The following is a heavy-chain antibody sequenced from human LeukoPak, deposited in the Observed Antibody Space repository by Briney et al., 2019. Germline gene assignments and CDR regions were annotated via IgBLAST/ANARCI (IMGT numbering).Heavy chain of an antibody. CDR2: ILYDGSSK. CDR1: GFPFRSYW. CDR3: AREDSRYSTGWYVVD. V-gene: IGHV3-33*08. Sequence: PGGSLRLSCAASGFPFRSYWMHWARQAPGTGLEWVAVILYDGSSKYYEDSVKGRFTISRDNSKNTLYLQMNSLRAEDTAVYYCAREDSRYSTGWYVVDWGEGTLVTVSS. J-gene: IGHJ4*02. D-gene: IGHD6-13*01.